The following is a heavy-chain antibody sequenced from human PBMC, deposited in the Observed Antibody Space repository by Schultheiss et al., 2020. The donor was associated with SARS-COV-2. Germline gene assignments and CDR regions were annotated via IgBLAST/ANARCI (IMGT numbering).Heavy chain of an antibody. V-gene: IGHV3-73*01. CDR2: IRSKANSYAT. J-gene: IGHJ5*02. CDR1: GFTFSGSA. D-gene: IGHD3-3*01. Sequence: GGSLRLSCAASGFTFSGSAMHWVRQASGKGLEWVGRIRSKANSYATAYAASVKGRFTISRDNAKNSLYLQMNSLRAEDTAVYYCAKGGRRRFLESNWFDPWGQGTLVTVSS. CDR3: AKGGRRRFLESNWFDP.